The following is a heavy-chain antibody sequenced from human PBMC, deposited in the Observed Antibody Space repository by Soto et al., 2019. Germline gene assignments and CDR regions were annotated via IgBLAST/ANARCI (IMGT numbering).Heavy chain of an antibody. J-gene: IGHJ6*02. CDR2: IWYDGGNK. D-gene: IGHD6-13*01. Sequence: GGSLILSCAASGFTFSSYGMHWVRQAPGKGLEWVAVIWYDGGNKYYADSVKGRFTISRDNSKNTLYLQMNSLRAEDTAVYYCARDRGAAAGKVILVNYYYGMDVWGQGTTVTVSS. CDR1: GFTFSSYG. V-gene: IGHV3-33*01. CDR3: ARDRGAAAGKVILVNYYYGMDV.